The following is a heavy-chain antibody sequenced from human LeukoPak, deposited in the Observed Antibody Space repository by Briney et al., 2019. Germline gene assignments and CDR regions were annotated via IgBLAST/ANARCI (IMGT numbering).Heavy chain of an antibody. Sequence: ASVKVSCKASGYTFTSYGISWVRQAPGQGLEWMRWISTYNGNTHYAQKLQGRVTMTTDTSTSTAYMELRSLRSDDTAVYYCARSSLAVAGSVFDYWGQGTLVTVSS. V-gene: IGHV1-18*01. J-gene: IGHJ4*02. CDR3: ARSSLAVAGSVFDY. D-gene: IGHD6-19*01. CDR2: ISTYNGNT. CDR1: GYTFTSYG.